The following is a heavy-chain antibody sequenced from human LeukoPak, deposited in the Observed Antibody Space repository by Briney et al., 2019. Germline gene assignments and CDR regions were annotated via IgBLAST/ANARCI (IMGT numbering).Heavy chain of an antibody. CDR3: ARVYHYDFWSGYYEIPDAFDI. Sequence: SETLSLTCTVSGYSISSDYYWGWFRQPPGKGLEWIGSIYHSGSTYYNPSSKSRVTIPVDTSKNQFSLKLSSVTAADTAVYYCARVYHYDFWSGYYEIPDAFDIWGQGTMVTVSS. D-gene: IGHD3-3*01. CDR1: GYSISSDYY. V-gene: IGHV4-38-2*02. J-gene: IGHJ3*02. CDR2: IYHSGST.